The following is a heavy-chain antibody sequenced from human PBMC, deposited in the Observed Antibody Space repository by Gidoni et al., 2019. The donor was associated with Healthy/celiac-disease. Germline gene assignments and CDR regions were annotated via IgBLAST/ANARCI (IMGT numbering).Heavy chain of an antibody. CDR1: GFTFSSYG. J-gene: IGHJ4*02. CDR2: IWYDGSNK. Sequence: QVQLVESGGGVVQPGRSLRLSCAASGFTFSSYGMHWVRQAPGKGLEWVAVIWYDGSNKYYADSVKGRFTISRDNSKNTLYLQMNSLRAEDTAVYYCARVTPIRGSSWFNPWDYWGQGTLVTVSS. D-gene: IGHD6-13*01. CDR3: ARVTPIRGSSWFNPWDY. V-gene: IGHV3-33*01.